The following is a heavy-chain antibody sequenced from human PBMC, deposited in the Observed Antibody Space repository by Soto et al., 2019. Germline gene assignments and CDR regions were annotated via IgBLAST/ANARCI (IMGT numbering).Heavy chain of an antibody. CDR1: GDTFPNFA. CDR2: VVPTFDTR. Sequence: QMQLVQSGAEKKKPGSSVKVSCQASGDTFPNFAVTWVRQAPEQGLEWIGGVVPTFDTRSYAQRFQGRVTSTADEITGTTYFELSNLRSDDSAIYYCARMDASFLGGGEWFDPWGQGTLVTVSS. J-gene: IGHJ5*02. D-gene: IGHD3-16*01. V-gene: IGHV1-69*01. CDR3: ARMDASFLGGGEWFDP.